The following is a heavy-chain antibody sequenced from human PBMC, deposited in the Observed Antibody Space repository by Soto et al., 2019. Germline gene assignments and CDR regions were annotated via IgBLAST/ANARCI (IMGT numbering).Heavy chain of an antibody. CDR1: GVTVSSNY. Sequence: EVQLVESGGGLVQPGGSLRLSCAASGVTVSSNYMSWVRQAPGKGMELVSVIYSGGSTYYADSVKGRFTISRDNPKNTLYLQMNRLRAEYAAVYYCARHGYNYGGCYFDYWRKGTLVTVSS. V-gene: IGHV3-66*04. D-gene: IGHD5-18*01. CDR2: IYSGGST. J-gene: IGHJ4*02. CDR3: ARHGYNYGGCYFDY.